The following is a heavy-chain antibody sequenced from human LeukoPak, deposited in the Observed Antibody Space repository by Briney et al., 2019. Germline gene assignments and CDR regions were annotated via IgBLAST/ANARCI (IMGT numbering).Heavy chain of an antibody. Sequence: GGSLRLSCVASGFTFSSDAMHWVRQAPGKGLEWVAVISYDGKEKYHADSVKGRFTISRDNSKNTLYLQMSSLRRDDTALYYCARVGSSYGYSGYFDYWGQGTLVTVSS. CDR3: ARVGSSYGYSGYFDY. D-gene: IGHD5-18*01. J-gene: IGHJ4*02. CDR2: ISYDGKEK. CDR1: GFTFSSDA. V-gene: IGHV3-30*04.